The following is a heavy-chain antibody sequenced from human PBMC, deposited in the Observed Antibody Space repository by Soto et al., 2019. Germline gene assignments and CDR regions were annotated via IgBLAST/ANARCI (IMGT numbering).Heavy chain of an antibody. CDR2: IYYIGST. D-gene: IGHD6-6*01. CDR3: ARAGAARGNWFDP. Sequence: SETLSLTCTVSGGSISSYYWSWLRQSPGKGLEWIGYIYYIGSTNYNPSLKSRVTISVDTSKNQFSLKLSSVTAADTAVYYCARAGAARGNWFDPWGQGTLVTVSS. V-gene: IGHV4-59*01. CDR1: GGSISSYY. J-gene: IGHJ5*02.